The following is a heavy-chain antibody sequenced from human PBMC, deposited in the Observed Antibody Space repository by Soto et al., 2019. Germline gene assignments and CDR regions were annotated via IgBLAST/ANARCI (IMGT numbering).Heavy chain of an antibody. Sequence: QVTLKESGPVLVKPTETLTLTCTVSGFSLSNARMGVSWIRQPPGKALEWLAHIFSNDEKSYSTSLKSRLTIPKATSKSQVVLTMTNMDPVDTAKYYCARIRIAVAGTITYWYFDLWGRGTLVTVSS. CDR3: ARIRIAVAGTITYWYFDL. D-gene: IGHD6-19*01. CDR1: GFSLSNARMG. V-gene: IGHV2-26*01. CDR2: IFSNDEK. J-gene: IGHJ2*01.